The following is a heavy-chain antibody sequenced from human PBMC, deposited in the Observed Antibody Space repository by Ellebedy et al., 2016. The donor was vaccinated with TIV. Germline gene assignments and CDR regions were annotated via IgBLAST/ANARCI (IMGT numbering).Heavy chain of an antibody. CDR3: ARAPRGTVTTWIDY. D-gene: IGHD4-17*01. CDR1: GFIFGSYP. Sequence: GGSLRLXXAASGFIFGSYPMHWVRQAPGKGLEWLAFISYDGSDKYYADSVKGRFTISRDNSKNTLYLQMNSLRAEDTAVYYCARAPRGTVTTWIDYWGQGTLVTVSS. J-gene: IGHJ4*02. CDR2: ISYDGSDK. V-gene: IGHV3-30*04.